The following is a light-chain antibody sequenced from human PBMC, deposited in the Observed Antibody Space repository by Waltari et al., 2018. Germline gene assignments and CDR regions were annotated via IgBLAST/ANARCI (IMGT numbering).Light chain of an antibody. V-gene: IGKV6D-21*02. CDR2: YAS. CDR3: QQIASLPRT. CDR1: QNIGSR. J-gene: IGKJ1*01. Sequence: EIVLTQSPDFQSVTPEEKVTITCRASQNIGSRLHWYQQKPNQSPKLLIKYASQSISGVPSRFSGSGSGTDFTLTINSLEAEDAAVYYCQQIASLPRTFGPGTKVEIK.